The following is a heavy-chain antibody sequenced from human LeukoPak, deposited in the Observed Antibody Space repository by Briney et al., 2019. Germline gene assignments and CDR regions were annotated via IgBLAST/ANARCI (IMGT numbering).Heavy chain of an antibody. CDR3: ARCRSYCSSTSCHYNWFDP. D-gene: IGHD2-2*01. V-gene: IGHV4-4*07. CDR1: GGSISSYY. CDR2: IYTSGST. J-gene: IGHJ5*02. Sequence: SETLSLTCTVSGGSISSYYWSWIRQPAGKGLEWIGRIYTSGSTNYNPSLKSRVTMSVDTSKNQFSLKLSSVTAADTAAYYCARCRSYCSSTSCHYNWFDPWGQGTLVTVSS.